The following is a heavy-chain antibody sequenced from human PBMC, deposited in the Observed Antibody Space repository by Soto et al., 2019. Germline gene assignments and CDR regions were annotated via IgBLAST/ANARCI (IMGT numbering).Heavy chain of an antibody. CDR3: ARATYQLLSGNWFDP. Sequence: SETLSLTCTVSGGSISSGGYYWSWSRQHPGKGLEWIGYIYYSGSTYYNPSLKSRVTISVDTSKNQFSLKLSSVTAADTAVYYCARATYQLLSGNWFDPWGQGTLVTVSS. J-gene: IGHJ5*02. CDR1: GGSISSGGYY. D-gene: IGHD2-2*01. CDR2: IYYSGST. V-gene: IGHV4-31*03.